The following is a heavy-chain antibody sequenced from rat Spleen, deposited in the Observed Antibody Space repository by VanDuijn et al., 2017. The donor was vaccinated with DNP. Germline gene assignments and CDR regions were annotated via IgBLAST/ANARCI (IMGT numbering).Heavy chain of an antibody. Sequence: EVQLVESGGGLVQPGRSLKLSCAASGFTFSNYDMAWVRQAPTKGLEWVASISTSGGSTYYRDSVKGRFTVSRDNAKSTLYLQMDSLRSEDTATYYCARQSYGSYGYWGQGVMVTVSS. CDR3: ARQSYGSYGY. D-gene: IGHD1-3*01. V-gene: IGHV5-25*01. CDR1: GFTFSNYD. CDR2: ISTSGGST. J-gene: IGHJ2*01.